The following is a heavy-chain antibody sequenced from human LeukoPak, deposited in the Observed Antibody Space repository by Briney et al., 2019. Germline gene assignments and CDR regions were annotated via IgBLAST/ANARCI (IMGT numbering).Heavy chain of an antibody. D-gene: IGHD2-8*01. J-gene: IGHJ4*02. Sequence: GGSLRLSCAASGFTFTTYPMSWVRQAPGKGLEWVSAISASGGGTYYADSVKGRFTISRDNSRSTVFLQMSSLRAEDTAVYYCAKAPYSHNDVCRYFDYWGQGILVTVSS. V-gene: IGHV3-23*01. CDR3: AKAPYSHNDVCRYFDY. CDR1: GFTFTTYP. CDR2: ISASGGGT.